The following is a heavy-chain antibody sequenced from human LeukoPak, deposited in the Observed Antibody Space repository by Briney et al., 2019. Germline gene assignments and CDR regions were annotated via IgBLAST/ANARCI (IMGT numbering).Heavy chain of an antibody. Sequence: PGRSLRLSCAASRFTFSSYGMHWVRQAPGKGLEWVAVISYDGSNKYYADSVKGRFTVSRDNSKNTLYLQMNSLRAEDTAVYHCAKEGRDGFNYDYWGQGTLVTVSS. CDR2: ISYDGSNK. V-gene: IGHV3-30*18. CDR3: AKEGRDGFNYDY. CDR1: RFTFSSYG. J-gene: IGHJ4*02. D-gene: IGHD5-24*01.